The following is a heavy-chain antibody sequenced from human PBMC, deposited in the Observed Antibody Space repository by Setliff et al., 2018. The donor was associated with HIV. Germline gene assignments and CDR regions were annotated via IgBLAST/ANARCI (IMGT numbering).Heavy chain of an antibody. CDR1: GYIFSGYY. CDR2: INYSNGDT. D-gene: IGHD3-16*02. CDR3: ALANIVSTARWNH. V-gene: IGHV1-2*02. J-gene: IGHJ5*02. Sequence: GASVKVSCKTSGYIFSGYYLHWLRRAPGQGLEWMGWINYSNGDTKFAENFQDRVTMTRDTSTSTVYMDLNRLTYDDTAVYYCALANIVSTARWNHWGRGTLVTVSS.